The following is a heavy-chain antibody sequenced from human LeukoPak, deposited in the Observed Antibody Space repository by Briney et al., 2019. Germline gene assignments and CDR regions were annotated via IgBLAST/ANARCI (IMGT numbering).Heavy chain of an antibody. V-gene: IGHV4-59*01. CDR3: ARLPDVSGWPFDH. CDR2: IRYSGRT. Sequence: SETLSLTCTASDDSISRDFWTWIRQPPGKGLEWIGYIRYSGRTEYNLSLKSRVTISIQTSKNQFSLKLTSVTAADTAIYYCARLPDVSGWPFDHWGQGILVTVSS. J-gene: IGHJ4*02. D-gene: IGHD6-19*01. CDR1: DDSISRDF.